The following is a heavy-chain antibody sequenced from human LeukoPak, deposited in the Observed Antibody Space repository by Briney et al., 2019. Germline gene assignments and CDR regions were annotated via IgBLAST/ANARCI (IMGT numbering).Heavy chain of an antibody. V-gene: IGHV3-23*01. CDR3: AWRERVRDYFDY. CDR1: GFTFSSYW. CDR2: ISGSGGST. D-gene: IGHD3-3*01. Sequence: SGGSLRLSCAASGFTFSSYWMSWVRQAPGKGLEWISAISGSGGSTYYADSVKGRFTISRDNSKNTLYLQMNSLRAEDTAVYYCAWRERVRDYFDYWGQGTLVTVSS. J-gene: IGHJ4*02.